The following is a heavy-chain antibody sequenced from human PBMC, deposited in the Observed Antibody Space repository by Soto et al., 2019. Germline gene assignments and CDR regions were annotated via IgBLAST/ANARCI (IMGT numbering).Heavy chain of an antibody. J-gene: IGHJ4*02. CDR3: ARIPRRPLPFVY. CDR2: IFSNDAQ. Sequence: SAGTLGNHTEILTLTCTGRGLPLSYTRIKERRIRQPPGKALEWLAHIFSNDAQSYNTSLKSRLTISKDTSKSQVVLTMTNMDPVDTATYYCARIPRRPLPFVYWGQGTLVTVSS. CDR1: GLPLSYTRIK. V-gene: IGHV2-26*01.